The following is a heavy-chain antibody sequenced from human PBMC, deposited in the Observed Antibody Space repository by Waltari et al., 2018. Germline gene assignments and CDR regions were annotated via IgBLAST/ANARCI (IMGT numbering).Heavy chain of an antibody. Sequence: QLQLNMSGPGLMKPSETLSLTCAVSNASITSGVYFWGWIRQPPGKGLECVGVIYYSGRTFYNPSLKSRVTISVDKSKNLFSLRLRSVTAADTAVYYCVRQAPDSSGFFPNYFDSWGQGTLVTVSS. CDR3: VRQAPDSSGFFPNYFDS. V-gene: IGHV4-39*01. CDR1: NASITSGVYF. D-gene: IGHD3-22*01. J-gene: IGHJ4*02. CDR2: IYYSGRT.